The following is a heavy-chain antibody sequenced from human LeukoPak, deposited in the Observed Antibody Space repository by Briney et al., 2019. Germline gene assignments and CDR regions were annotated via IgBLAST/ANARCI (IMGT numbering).Heavy chain of an antibody. Sequence: ASVKVSCKASGGTFSSYAISWVRQAPGQGLEWMGGIIPIFGTANYAQKFQGRVTITADESTSTAYMALSSLRSEDTAVYYCASIHSGYSSGWYYFDYWGQGTLVTVSS. CDR2: IIPIFGTA. CDR3: ASIHSGYSSGWYYFDY. V-gene: IGHV1-69*13. J-gene: IGHJ4*02. D-gene: IGHD6-19*01. CDR1: GGTFSSYA.